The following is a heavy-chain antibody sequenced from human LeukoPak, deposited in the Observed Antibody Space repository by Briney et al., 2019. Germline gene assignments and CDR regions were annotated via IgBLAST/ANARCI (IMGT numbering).Heavy chain of an antibody. J-gene: IGHJ4*02. CDR3: ARDINTYCRADCPPRH. V-gene: IGHV3-15*07. D-gene: IGHD2-21*02. Sequence: GGSLRLSCAASGFTFSNAWMNWVRQAPGKGLEWVGRIKSKAYGGTTDYAAPVKGRFTISRDDSKNTLYLQMNSLRTEDTALYYCARDINTYCRADCPPRHWGRGTLVTVSS. CDR1: GFTFSNAW. CDR2: IKSKAYGGTT.